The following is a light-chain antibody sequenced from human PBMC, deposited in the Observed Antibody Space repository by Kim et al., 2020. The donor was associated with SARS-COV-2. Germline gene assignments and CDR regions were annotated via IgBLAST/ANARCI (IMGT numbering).Light chain of an antibody. CDR3: QRSYSAPLT. CDR2: AAS. J-gene: IGKJ4*01. V-gene: IGKV1-39*01. Sequence: DIQLTQSPSSLSASVGDRVTITCRASQSINTYLNWYQKKPGKAPKILIYAASSLDSGAPSRFSGSGFGTDFTLTISSLQPEDFATYFCQRSYSAPLTFGGGTKVDIK. CDR1: QSINTY.